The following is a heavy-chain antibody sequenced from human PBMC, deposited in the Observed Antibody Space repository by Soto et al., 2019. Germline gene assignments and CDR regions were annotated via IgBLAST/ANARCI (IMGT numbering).Heavy chain of an antibody. CDR3: AKDLRADRYCSSTSCYTGGPNWFDP. J-gene: IGHJ5*02. CDR1: GFTFSSYA. V-gene: IGHV3-23*01. CDR2: ISGSGGST. Sequence: PGGSLRLSCAASGFTFSSYAMSWVRQAPGKGLEWVSAISGSGGSTYYVDSVKGRFTISRDNSKNTLYLQMNSLRAEDTAVYYCAKDLRADRYCSSTSCYTGGPNWFDPWGQGTLVTVSS. D-gene: IGHD2-2*02.